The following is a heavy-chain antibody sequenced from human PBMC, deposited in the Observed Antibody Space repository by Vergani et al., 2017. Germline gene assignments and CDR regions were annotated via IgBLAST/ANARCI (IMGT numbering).Heavy chain of an antibody. Sequence: QVQLVESGGGVVQPGKSLRLSCAASGFTFRNHGMHWVRQAPGKGPEWVAVIWFDGDNKYYADSVKGRFTIARDNSKNTLFVQMNSLRAEDTAVYYCVRDRRPGVVNIFAYLGRGTLVTVSS. D-gene: IGHD3-16*01. V-gene: IGHV3-33*01. CDR1: GFTFRNHG. J-gene: IGHJ4*02. CDR2: IWFDGDNK. CDR3: VRDRRPGVVNIFAY.